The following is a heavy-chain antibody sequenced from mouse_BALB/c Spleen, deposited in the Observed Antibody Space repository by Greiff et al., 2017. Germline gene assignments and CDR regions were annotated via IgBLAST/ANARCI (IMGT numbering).Heavy chain of an antibody. CDR2: ISSGGSYT. CDR1: GFTFSSYG. V-gene: IGHV5-6*01. Sequence: EVQLVESGGDLVKPGGSLKLSCAASGFTFSSYGMSWVRQTPDKRLEWVATISSGGSYTYYPDSVKGRFTISRDNAKNTLYLQMSSLKSEDTAMYYCARRERPYAMDYWGQGTSVTVSS. CDR3: ARRERPYAMDY. J-gene: IGHJ4*01.